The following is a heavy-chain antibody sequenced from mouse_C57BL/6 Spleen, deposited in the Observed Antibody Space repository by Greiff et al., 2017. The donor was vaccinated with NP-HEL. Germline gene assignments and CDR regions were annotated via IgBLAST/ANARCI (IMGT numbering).Heavy chain of an antibody. V-gene: IGHV5-4*03. CDR2: ISDGGSYT. Sequence: EVKLVESGGGLVKPGGSLKLSCAVSGFTFSSYAMSWVRQTPEKRLEWVATISDGGSYTYYPDNVKGRFTSSRENDKNNLYLQMSQLKSEDTAMYYCARGGDGYYGYAMDYWGQGTSVTVSS. J-gene: IGHJ4*01. D-gene: IGHD2-3*01. CDR3: ARGGDGYYGYAMDY. CDR1: GFTFSSYA.